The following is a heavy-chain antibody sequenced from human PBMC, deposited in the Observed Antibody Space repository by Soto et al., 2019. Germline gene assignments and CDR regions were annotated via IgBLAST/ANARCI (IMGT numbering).Heavy chain of an antibody. D-gene: IGHD5-18*01. J-gene: IGHJ6*02. CDR1: GGSVRSGSFY. CDR3: AKRLYSYGPMDV. Sequence: SETVSLTCTVSGGSVRSGSFYWSWIRQTPAKGLEWILHIYYSESTNYTPSLKRRVTISVDTSKNQFSLKLSSLTAADTAVYYCAKRLYSYGPMDVWGQGTTVT. V-gene: IGHV4-61*01. CDR2: IYYSEST.